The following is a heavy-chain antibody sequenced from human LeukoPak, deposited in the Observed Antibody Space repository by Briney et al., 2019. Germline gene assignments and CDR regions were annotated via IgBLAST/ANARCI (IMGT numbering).Heavy chain of an antibody. Sequence: GGSLRLSCVASGFAVGSNYMSWVRQAPGKGLEWVSLIYSGGAIRYADSVKGRFTISRGSSKNTLFLQMNNLTVEDTARYYCARRPGNWGQGILVTVSS. D-gene: IGHD1-14*01. J-gene: IGHJ4*02. CDR3: ARRPGN. V-gene: IGHV3-53*01. CDR1: GFAVGSNY. CDR2: IYSGGAI.